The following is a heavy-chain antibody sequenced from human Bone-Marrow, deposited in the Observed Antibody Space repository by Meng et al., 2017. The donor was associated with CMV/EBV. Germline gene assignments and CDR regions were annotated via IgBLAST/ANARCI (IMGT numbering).Heavy chain of an antibody. CDR1: GFTFDDYT. D-gene: IGHD1-26*01. V-gene: IGHV3-43*01. CDR3: AKEGGSYAFGAFDI. Sequence: GGSLRLSCAASGFTFDDYTMHWVRQAPGKGLEWVSLISWDGGSTYYADSVKGRFTISRDNSKNSLYLQMNSLRTEDTALYYCAKEGGSYAFGAFDIWGQRTMVTVSS. CDR2: ISWDGGST. J-gene: IGHJ3*02.